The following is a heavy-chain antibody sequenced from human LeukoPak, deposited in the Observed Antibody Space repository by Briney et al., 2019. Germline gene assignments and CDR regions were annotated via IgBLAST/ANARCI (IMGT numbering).Heavy chain of an antibody. Sequence: SETLSLTCAVYGGSFSGYYWSWIRQPPGKGLEWIGEINHSGSTNYNPSLKSRVTISVDTSKNQFSLKLSSVTAADTAVYYCARARGFLEAFDIWGQGTMVTVSS. D-gene: IGHD3-10*01. CDR2: INHSGST. J-gene: IGHJ3*02. CDR1: GGSFSGYY. V-gene: IGHV4-34*01. CDR3: ARARGFLEAFDI.